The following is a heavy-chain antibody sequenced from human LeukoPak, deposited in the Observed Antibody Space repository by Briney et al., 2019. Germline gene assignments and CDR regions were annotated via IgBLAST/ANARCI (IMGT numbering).Heavy chain of an antibody. CDR3: AKYEPGGPALNH. D-gene: IGHD2-8*02. J-gene: IGHJ1*01. V-gene: IGHV4-4*07. CDR1: GGSISSYY. CDR2: IYTSGST. Sequence: SETLSLTCTVSGGSISSYYWSWIRQPAGKGLEWIGRIYTSGSTNYNPSLKSRVTMSVDTSKNQFSLNLSSVTAADTAVYFCAKYEPGGPALNHWGQGTLVTVSS.